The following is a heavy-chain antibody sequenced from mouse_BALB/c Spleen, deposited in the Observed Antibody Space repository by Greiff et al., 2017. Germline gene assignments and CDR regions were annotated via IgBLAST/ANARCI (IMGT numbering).Heavy chain of an antibody. Sequence: EVKLVESGPGLVKPSQSLSLTCTVTGYSITSDYAWNWIRQFPGNKLEWMGYISYSGSTSYNPSLKSRISITRDTSKNQFFLQLNSVTTEDTATYYCARDYYGNSYAMDYWGQGTSVTVSS. J-gene: IGHJ4*01. CDR3: ARDYYGNSYAMDY. CDR1: GYSITSDYA. D-gene: IGHD2-1*01. V-gene: IGHV3-2*02. CDR2: ISYSGST.